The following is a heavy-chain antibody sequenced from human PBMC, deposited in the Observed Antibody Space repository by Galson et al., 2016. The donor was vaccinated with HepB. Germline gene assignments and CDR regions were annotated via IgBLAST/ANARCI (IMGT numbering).Heavy chain of an antibody. J-gene: IGHJ4*02. CDR3: ARGVDGDFLYFDY. D-gene: IGHD4-17*01. CDR1: GDSVTTGGYY. CDR2: IYSRVVT. V-gene: IGHV4-31*03. Sequence: TLSLTCNVSGDSVTTGGYYWSWIRQHPGKGLEWIGYIYSRVVTFYTPSLRSRVEISVDTSKNQFSLKLSSVTAADTAVYYCARGVDGDFLYFDYWGQGTLVTVSS.